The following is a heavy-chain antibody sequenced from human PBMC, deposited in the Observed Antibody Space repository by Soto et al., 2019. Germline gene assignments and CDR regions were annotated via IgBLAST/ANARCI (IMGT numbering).Heavy chain of an antibody. V-gene: IGHV1-3*01. CDR2: INAGNGNT. D-gene: IGHD7-27*01. Sequence: ASVKVSCKASGYTFTSYAMHWVRQAPGQRLEWMGWINAGNGNTKYSQKFQGRVTITRDTSARTAYMELSSLRSEDTAVYYCATLGPRRGFDYWGQGTLVTVSS. CDR1: GYTFTSYA. CDR3: ATLGPRRGFDY. J-gene: IGHJ4*02.